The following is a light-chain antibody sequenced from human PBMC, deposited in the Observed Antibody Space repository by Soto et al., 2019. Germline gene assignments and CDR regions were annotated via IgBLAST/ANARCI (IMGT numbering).Light chain of an antibody. Sequence: EIVLTQSPGPLSLSPGERATLSCRASQSVSTTYLAWYQQKPGQAPSLLIYAASSRATGIPDRFSGSGSGTDFTLTISRLEPEDFAVYYCQQYGSSPPRYTFGQGTKLDIK. CDR2: AAS. CDR3: QQYGSSPPRYT. J-gene: IGKJ2*01. CDR1: QSVSTTY. V-gene: IGKV3-20*01.